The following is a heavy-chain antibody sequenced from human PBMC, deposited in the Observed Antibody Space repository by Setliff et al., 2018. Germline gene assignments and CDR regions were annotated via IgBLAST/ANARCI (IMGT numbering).Heavy chain of an antibody. CDR3: ARAVSGYDYHYFDY. V-gene: IGHV1-2*02. CDR1: GYTFTGYY. CDR2: MNPNTGGT. J-gene: IGHJ4*02. Sequence: ASVKVFCKASGYTFTGYYMHWVRQAPGQGLEWMGWMNPNTGGTTYAQAFQARITMTRDTSISTAYMELSRLTSDDSAVYYCARAVSGYDYHYFDYWGQGTLVTVSS. D-gene: IGHD5-12*01.